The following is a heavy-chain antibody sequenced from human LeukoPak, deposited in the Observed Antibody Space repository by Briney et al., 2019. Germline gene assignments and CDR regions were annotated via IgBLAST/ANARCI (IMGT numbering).Heavy chain of an antibody. D-gene: IGHD5-18*01. V-gene: IGHV3-21*01. CDR2: ISSSSSYI. CDR3: ARGGSGYSYGKIDY. Sequence: GGSLRLSCAGSGFTFSSYSMNWVRQAPGKGLEWVSSISSSSSYIYYADSVKGRFTISRDNAKNSLYLQMNSLRAEDTAVYYCARGGSGYSYGKIDYWGQGTLVTVSS. CDR1: GFTFSSYS. J-gene: IGHJ4*02.